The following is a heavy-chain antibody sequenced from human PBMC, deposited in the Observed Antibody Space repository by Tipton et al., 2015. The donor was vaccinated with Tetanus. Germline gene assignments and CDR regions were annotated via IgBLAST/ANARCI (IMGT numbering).Heavy chain of an antibody. CDR1: GYTFTGYY. J-gene: IGHJ6*02. CDR3: ARDGGDSIYSGTAV. V-gene: IGHV1-2*02. CDR2: IDSSSGGT. D-gene: IGHD2-21*01. Sequence: QLVQSGAEVKKHGASVKVYCKASGYTFTGYYIYWVRQAHGQELEWMGWIDSSSGGTVYAQKFQGRVTMTRDTSISTAYLELRSLRSADTPVYYCARDGGDSIYSGTAVWGPGTSVTV.